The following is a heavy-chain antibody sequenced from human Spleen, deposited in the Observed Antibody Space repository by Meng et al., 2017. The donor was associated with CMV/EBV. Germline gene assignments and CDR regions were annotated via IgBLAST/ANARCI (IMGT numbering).Heavy chain of an antibody. J-gene: IGHJ4*02. D-gene: IGHD3-22*01. CDR3: ATKSSGYFPFDY. V-gene: IGHV5-51*03. CDR2: IFPGDSDA. Sequence: GESLKISCKGSGNSFTMYWIGWVRQMPGKGLEWMGIIFPGDSDARYSPSFEGQVTISVDKSISTAYLQWSSLKTSDTAIYYCATKSSGYFPFDYWGQGTLVTVSS. CDR1: GNSFTMYW.